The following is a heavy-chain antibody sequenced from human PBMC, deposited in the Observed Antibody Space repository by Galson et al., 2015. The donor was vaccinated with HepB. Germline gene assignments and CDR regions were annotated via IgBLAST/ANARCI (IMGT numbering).Heavy chain of an antibody. J-gene: IGHJ3*02. CDR1: GFTFSSYS. Sequence: SLRLSCAASGFTFSSYSMNWVRQAPGKGLEWVSSISSSSSYIYYADSVKGRFTISRDNAKNSLYLQMNSLRAEDTAVYYCARDLMSAANDDAFDIWGQGTMVTVSS. CDR3: ARDLMSAANDDAFDI. D-gene: IGHD2-15*01. CDR2: ISSSSSYI. V-gene: IGHV3-21*01.